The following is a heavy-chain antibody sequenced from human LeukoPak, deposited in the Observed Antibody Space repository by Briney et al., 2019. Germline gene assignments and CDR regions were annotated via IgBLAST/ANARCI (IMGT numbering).Heavy chain of an antibody. CDR3: ARRRDGYNWYFDY. CDR2: IYSGGST. CDR1: GFTVSSNY. Sequence: GGSPRLSCAASGFTVSSNYMNWVRQAPGKGLEWVSAIYSGGSTYYAESVKGRFTISRDNSKNTLYLQMNSLRAEDTAVYYCARRRDGYNWYFDYWGQGTLVTVSS. D-gene: IGHD5-24*01. V-gene: IGHV3-53*01. J-gene: IGHJ4*02.